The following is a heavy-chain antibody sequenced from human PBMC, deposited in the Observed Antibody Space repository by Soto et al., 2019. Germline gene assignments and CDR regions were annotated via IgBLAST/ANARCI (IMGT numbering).Heavy chain of an antibody. CDR2: IYSGGST. J-gene: IGHJ6*03. V-gene: IGHV3-66*01. CDR1: VFTVSSNY. Sequence: EVQLVESGGGLVQPGGSLRLSCAASVFTVSSNYMSWVRQAPGKGLEWVSVIYSGGSTYYADSVKGRFTISRDNSKNTLYLQMNSLRAEDTAVYYCARDQGQLEPDWNYYYYMDVWGKGTTVTVSS. D-gene: IGHD1-1*01. CDR3: ARDQGQLEPDWNYYYYMDV.